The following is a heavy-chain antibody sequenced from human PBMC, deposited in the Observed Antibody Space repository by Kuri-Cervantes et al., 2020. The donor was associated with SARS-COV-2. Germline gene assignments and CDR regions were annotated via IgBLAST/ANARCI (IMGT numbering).Heavy chain of an antibody. CDR2: FDPEDGET. Sequence: ASVKVSCKVSGYTLTELSMHWVRQAPGKGLEWMGGFDPEDGETIYAQEFQGRVTMTEDTSTDTAYMELSSLRSEDTAVYYCATTSPYDSSGINWFDPWGQGTRVTVYS. D-gene: IGHD3-22*01. CDR1: GYTLTELS. V-gene: IGHV1-24*01. CDR3: ATTSPYDSSGINWFDP. J-gene: IGHJ5*02.